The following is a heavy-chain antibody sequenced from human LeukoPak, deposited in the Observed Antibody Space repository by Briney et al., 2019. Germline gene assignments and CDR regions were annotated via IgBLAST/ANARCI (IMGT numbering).Heavy chain of an antibody. J-gene: IGHJ4*02. CDR2: IYPGDSDT. V-gene: IGHV5-51*01. CDR1: GYSFTSYW. Sequence: GEFLKISCKGSGYSFTSYWIGWVRQMPGKGLEWMGIIYPGDSDTRYSPSFQGQVTISADKSISTAYLQWSSLKASDTAMYYCAISAAAGLPNFDYWGQGTLVTVSS. D-gene: IGHD6-13*01. CDR3: AISAAAGLPNFDY.